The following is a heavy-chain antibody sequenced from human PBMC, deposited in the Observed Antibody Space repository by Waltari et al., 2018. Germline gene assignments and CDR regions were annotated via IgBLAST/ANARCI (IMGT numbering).Heavy chain of an antibody. V-gene: IGHV4-39*01. CDR2: LYYSGST. Sequence: QLQESGPGLVEPAETLSLTCTVSGASIRSNSYYWGWIRQPPGKGLEWIGTLYYSGSTYSNPSLKSRVTISVDTSKNQFSLNLSSVIAADTAVYYCARGLSGWYSFDYWGQGALVTVSS. CDR1: GASIRSNSYY. CDR3: ARGLSGWYSFDY. D-gene: IGHD6-19*01. J-gene: IGHJ4*02.